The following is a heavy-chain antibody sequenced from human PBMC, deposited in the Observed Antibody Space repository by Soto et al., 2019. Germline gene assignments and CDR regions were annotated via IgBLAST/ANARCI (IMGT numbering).Heavy chain of an antibody. Sequence: SETLSLTCTVSGGSISRSSYYWGWIRQPPGKGLEWIGSIYYSGSTYCNPSLKSRVTISVDTSKNQFSLKLSSVTAADTAVYYCARHGVGSSWGSNTWFDPWGQVTLVTVS. CDR1: GGSISRSSYY. D-gene: IGHD6-13*01. CDR2: IYYSGST. CDR3: ARHGVGSSWGSNTWFDP. J-gene: IGHJ5*02. V-gene: IGHV4-39*01.